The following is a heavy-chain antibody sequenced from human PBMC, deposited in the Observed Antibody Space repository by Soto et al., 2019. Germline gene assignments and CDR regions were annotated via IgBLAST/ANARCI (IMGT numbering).Heavy chain of an antibody. V-gene: IGHV3-64D*06. CDR1: GFTFSIYA. CDR3: VKGEYYYDSSGYYPFDY. D-gene: IGHD3-22*01. CDR2: ISTNGGST. J-gene: IGHJ4*02. Sequence: EVQLVESGGGLVQPGGSLRLSCSASGFTFSIYAMHWVRQAPGKGLEYVSSISTNGGSTDYADSVKGRFTISRDNSKNTVYLQMSSLRVEVTAVYYCVKGEYYYDSSGYYPFDYWGQGTLVTVSS.